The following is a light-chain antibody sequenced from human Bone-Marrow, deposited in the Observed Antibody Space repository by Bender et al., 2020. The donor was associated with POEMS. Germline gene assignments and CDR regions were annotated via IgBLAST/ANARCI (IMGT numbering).Light chain of an antibody. V-gene: IGLV3-21*02. J-gene: IGLJ1*01. Sequence: SYELTQLPSVSVSPGQTATITCSGDVLGENYADWYQQKPGQAPVLVVYDDSVRPSGIPERFSASNSGNTATLTLSRVEAGDEADYYCQVWDSRSDHRYVFGAGTKVTVL. CDR2: DDS. CDR3: QVWDSRSDHRYV. CDR1: VLGENY.